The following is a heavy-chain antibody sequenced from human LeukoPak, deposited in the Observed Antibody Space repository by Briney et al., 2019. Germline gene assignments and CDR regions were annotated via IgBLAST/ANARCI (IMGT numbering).Heavy chain of an antibody. D-gene: IGHD3-3*01. J-gene: IGHJ4*02. CDR1: GFTFSSYW. CDR2: INTDGSST. V-gene: IGHV3-74*01. CDR3: AREDYDFWSGHYFDY. Sequence: GGSLRLSCATSGFTFSSYWMHWVRQAPGKGLVWVSRINTDGSSTSHADSVKGRFTISRDNAKNTLYLQMSSLRAEDTAVYYCAREDYDFWSGHYFDYWGQGTLVTVSS.